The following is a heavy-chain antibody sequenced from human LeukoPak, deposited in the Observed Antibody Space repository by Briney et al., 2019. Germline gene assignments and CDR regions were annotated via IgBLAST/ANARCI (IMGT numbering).Heavy chain of an antibody. D-gene: IGHD4-11*01. Sequence: PSETLSLTCTASGGSISSYYWSWIRQPPGKGLEWIGYIYYSGSTNYNPSLKSRVTISVDTSKNQFSLRLSSMTAADTAVYYCARGPVTTGTNYFDYWGQGTLVTVSS. V-gene: IGHV4-59*01. CDR1: GGSISSYY. CDR2: IYYSGST. J-gene: IGHJ4*02. CDR3: ARGPVTTGTNYFDY.